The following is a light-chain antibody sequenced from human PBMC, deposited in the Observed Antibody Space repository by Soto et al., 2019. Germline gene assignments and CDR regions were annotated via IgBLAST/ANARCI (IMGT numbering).Light chain of an antibody. V-gene: IGKV1-9*01. Sequence: IQLTQSPSSLSASVGDRVTITCRASQGISNYLAWYQQKPGKTPRLLIYGATTLQSGVPSRFSGSGSGTDFALTISSLQPEDFATYYCQQLKSYGTLGQGTPLQ. CDR2: GAT. CDR3: QQLKSYGT. CDR1: QGISNY. J-gene: IGKJ5*01.